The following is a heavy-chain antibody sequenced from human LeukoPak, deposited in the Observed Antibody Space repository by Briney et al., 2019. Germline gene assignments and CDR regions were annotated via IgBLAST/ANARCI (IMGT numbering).Heavy chain of an antibody. CDR1: GFTFSSYW. J-gene: IGHJ6*03. CDR3: ANHGDYYDSGREIQTYYYYYMDV. D-gene: IGHD3-10*01. Sequence: GGSLRLSCAASGFTFSSYWMHWVRQAPGKGLVWVSRINSDGSSTSYADSVKGRFTISRDNSKNTLYLQMNSLRAEDTAVYYCANHGDYYDSGREIQTYYYYYMDVWGKGTTVTVSS. V-gene: IGHV3-74*01. CDR2: INSDGSST.